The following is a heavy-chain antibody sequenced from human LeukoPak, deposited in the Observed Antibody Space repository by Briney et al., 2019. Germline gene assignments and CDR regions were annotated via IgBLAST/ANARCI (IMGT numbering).Heavy chain of an antibody. J-gene: IGHJ4*02. CDR1: GGSFSDYY. V-gene: IGHV4-34*01. Sequence: PSETLSLTCAVYGGSFSDYYWSWIRQPPGKGLEWIGEINHSGRTNYNPSLKSRVTISIDTSKNQFSLKLRSVTAADTAVYYCARGQRYDFWSGYLDYWGQGTLVTVSS. CDR3: ARGQRYDFWSGYLDY. D-gene: IGHD3-3*01. CDR2: INHSGRT.